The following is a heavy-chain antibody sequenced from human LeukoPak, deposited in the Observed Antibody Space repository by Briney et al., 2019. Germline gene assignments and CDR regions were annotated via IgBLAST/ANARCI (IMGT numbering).Heavy chain of an antibody. D-gene: IGHD1-26*01. CDR3: AKVKSGATTYYYYYGMDV. J-gene: IGHJ6*02. V-gene: IGHV3-30*18. CDR1: GFTFSSYG. Sequence: PGGSLRLSCAASGFTFSSYGMHWVRQAPGKGLEWVAVISYDGSNKYYADSVKGRFTISRDNSKNTLYLQMNSLRAEDTAVYYCAKVKSGATTYYYYYGMDVWCQETTVTVAS. CDR2: ISYDGSNK.